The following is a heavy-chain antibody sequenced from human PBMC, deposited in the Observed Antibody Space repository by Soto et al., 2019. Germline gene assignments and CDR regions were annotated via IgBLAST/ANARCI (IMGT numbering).Heavy chain of an antibody. J-gene: IGHJ4*02. V-gene: IGHV3-33*01. Sequence: QVQLVESGGGVVQPGRSLRLSCAASGFTFSSYGMHWVRQAPGKGLEWVAVIWYDGSNKYYADSVKGRFTISRGNSKNTLYLQMNSLRAEDTAVYYCARDVGATSLDYWGQGTLVTVSS. D-gene: IGHD1-26*01. CDR3: ARDVGATSLDY. CDR2: IWYDGSNK. CDR1: GFTFSSYG.